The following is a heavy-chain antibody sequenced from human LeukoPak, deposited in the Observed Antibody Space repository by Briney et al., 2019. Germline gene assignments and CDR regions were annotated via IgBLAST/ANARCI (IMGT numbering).Heavy chain of an antibody. CDR1: GFTFSSYS. J-gene: IGHJ4*02. D-gene: IGHD2-2*01. Sequence: GGSLRLSCAASGFTFSSYSMNWVRQAPGKGLEWVSYISSSSSTIYYADSVKGRFTISRDNAKNSLYLQMNSLRAEDAAVYYCARDQRYCSSSSCPWEPFDYWGQGTLVTVSS. CDR3: ARDQRYCSSSSCPWEPFDY. CDR2: ISSSSSTI. V-gene: IGHV3-48*01.